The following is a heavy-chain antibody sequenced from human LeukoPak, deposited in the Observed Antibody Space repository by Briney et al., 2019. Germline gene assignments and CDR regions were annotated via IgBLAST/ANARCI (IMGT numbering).Heavy chain of an antibody. CDR3: ARIYYYDSSADAFDI. Sequence: GASVKVSCKASGYTFTSYGISWVRQAPGQGLEWMGWISAYNGNTNYAQKLQGRVTMTTDTSTSTAYMELRSLRSDDTAVYYCARIYYYDSSADAFDIWGQGTMVTVSS. V-gene: IGHV1-18*01. J-gene: IGHJ3*02. D-gene: IGHD3-22*01. CDR1: GYTFTSYG. CDR2: ISAYNGNT.